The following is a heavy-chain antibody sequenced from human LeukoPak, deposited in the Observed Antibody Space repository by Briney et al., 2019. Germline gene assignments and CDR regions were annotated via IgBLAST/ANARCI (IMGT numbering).Heavy chain of an antibody. J-gene: IGHJ4*02. Sequence: GGSLRLSCAASGFTFSSYWMSWVRQAPGKGLEWVANIKQDGSEKYYVDSVKGRFTISRDNAKNSLYLQMNSLRAEDTAVYYCARVPVQYSSSGGYWGQGTLVTVSS. V-gene: IGHV3-7*01. CDR1: GFTFSSYW. D-gene: IGHD6-13*01. CDR2: IKQDGSEK. CDR3: ARVPVQYSSSGGY.